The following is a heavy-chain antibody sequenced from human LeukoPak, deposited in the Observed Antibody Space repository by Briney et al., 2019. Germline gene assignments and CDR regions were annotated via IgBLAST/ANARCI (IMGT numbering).Heavy chain of an antibody. CDR3: TSRGFKLPLDAFDV. Sequence: SETLSLTCTVSGGPIASSAYYWVWVRQSPGRGLEWLGSIYNNGDTYYNPSFESRVTIAIETSKNQFSLKMTSVTAADTAAYYCTSRGFKLPLDAFDVWGQGTRVAVSS. V-gene: IGHV4-39*01. CDR1: GGPIASSAYY. J-gene: IGHJ3*01. CDR2: IYNNGDT. D-gene: IGHD5-24*01.